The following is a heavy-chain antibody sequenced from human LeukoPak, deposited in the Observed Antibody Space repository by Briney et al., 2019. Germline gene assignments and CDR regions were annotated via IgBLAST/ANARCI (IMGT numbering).Heavy chain of an antibody. D-gene: IGHD4/OR15-4a*01. CDR3: ARRAYYNGNYAYYYYMDV. V-gene: IGHV7-4-1*02. J-gene: IGHJ6*03. Sequence: ASVKVSCKASGYTLTSYGLNWVRQAPGQGLEWMGWINTNTGNPTYAQGLTGRFVFSLDPSVSTAYLQISSLKAEDTAVYYCARRAYYNGNYAYYYYMDVWGKGTTVTVSS. CDR1: GYTLTSYG. CDR2: INTNTGNP.